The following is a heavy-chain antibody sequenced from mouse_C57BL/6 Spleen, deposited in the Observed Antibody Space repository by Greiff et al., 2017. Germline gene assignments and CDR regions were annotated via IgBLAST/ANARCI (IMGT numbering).Heavy chain of an antibody. CDR1: GYTFTSYW. Sequence: VKLQESGAELVKPGASVKMSCKASGYTFTSYWITWVKQRPGQGLEWIGDIYPGSGSTNYNEKFKSKATLTVDTSSSTAYMQLSSLTSEDSAVYYCARTPRVFDYWGQGTTLTVSS. CDR3: ARTPRVFDY. V-gene: IGHV1-55*01. CDR2: IYPGSGST. D-gene: IGHD3-1*01. J-gene: IGHJ2*01.